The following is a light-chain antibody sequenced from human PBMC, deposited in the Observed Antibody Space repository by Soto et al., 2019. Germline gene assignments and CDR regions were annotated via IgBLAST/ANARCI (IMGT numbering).Light chain of an antibody. Sequence: EIVMTHSPATLSVSPGERATLSCRASQSVSSNLAWHQQKPGQAPRLLIYGASTRATGIPVRFSGSGSGTEFTLTISGLQSEDFAVYFCQQYNNWPRTFGQGTKVDIK. J-gene: IGKJ1*01. CDR2: GAS. CDR1: QSVSSN. V-gene: IGKV3-15*01. CDR3: QQYNNWPRT.